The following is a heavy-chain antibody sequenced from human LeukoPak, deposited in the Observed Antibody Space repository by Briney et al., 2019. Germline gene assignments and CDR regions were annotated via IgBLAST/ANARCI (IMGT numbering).Heavy chain of an antibody. Sequence: SQTLSLTCTVSGGSISSGGYYWSWIRQPPGKGLEWIGYIYHSGSTYYNPSLKSRVTISVDRSKNQFSLKLSSVTAADTAVYYCARRRAAAGRYWYFDLWGRGTLVTVSS. CDR2: IYHSGST. D-gene: IGHD6-13*01. CDR3: ARRRAAAGRYWYFDL. V-gene: IGHV4-30-2*01. J-gene: IGHJ2*01. CDR1: GGSISSGGYY.